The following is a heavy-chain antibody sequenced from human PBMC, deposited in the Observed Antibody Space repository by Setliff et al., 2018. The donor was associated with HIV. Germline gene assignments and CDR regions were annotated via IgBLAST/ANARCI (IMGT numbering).Heavy chain of an antibody. V-gene: IGHV4-59*12. Sequence: SETLSLTCTVSGGSISSDYWSWIRQPPGKGLEWIGYVYHSGSTNYNPSLKSRVTMSVDTYKNHFSLRLSSVTAADTAVCYCARAGRYSTFWGFDYWGQGVLVTVSS. J-gene: IGHJ4*02. CDR2: VYHSGST. CDR1: GGSISSDY. CDR3: ARAGRYSTFWGFDY. D-gene: IGHD4-4*01.